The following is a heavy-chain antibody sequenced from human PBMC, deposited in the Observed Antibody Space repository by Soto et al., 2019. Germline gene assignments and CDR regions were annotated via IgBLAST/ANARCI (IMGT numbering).Heavy chain of an antibody. CDR1: GDSFRNQY. Sequence: QVQMQESGPGLVKPSETLSLTCTVSGDSFRNQYWSWIRRPHGRGLEWIGYIYRSGSTKYNPSLKSRLTISVDTSKNHFSLKLSSVTAADTAVYSGARTLDYGHMDVWGKGTTVTVSS. CDR2: IYRSGST. D-gene: IGHD3-16*01. CDR3: ARTLDYGHMDV. V-gene: IGHV4-4*09. J-gene: IGHJ6*03.